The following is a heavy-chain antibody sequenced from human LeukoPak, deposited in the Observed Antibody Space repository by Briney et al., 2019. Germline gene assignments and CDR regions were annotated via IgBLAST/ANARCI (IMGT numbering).Heavy chain of an antibody. Sequence: GASVKVSCKATGDTFSNYEINWVRQAPGQGLEWMGGIISIFGTATYAPDFQGRVTITADESTTTAYMELSSPTSEDTAVYYCARLVAVADYWGQGTLVTVSS. CDR1: GDTFSNYE. J-gene: IGHJ4*02. V-gene: IGHV1-69*13. D-gene: IGHD6-19*01. CDR3: ARLVAVADY. CDR2: IISIFGTA.